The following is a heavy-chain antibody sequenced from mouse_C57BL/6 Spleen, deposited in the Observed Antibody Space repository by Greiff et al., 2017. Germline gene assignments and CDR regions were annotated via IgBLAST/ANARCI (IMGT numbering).Heavy chain of an antibody. J-gene: IGHJ4*01. CDR2: IYPRSGNT. Sequence: VQLQQSGAELARPGASVKLSCKASGYTFTSYGISWVKQRTGQGLEWIGEIYPRSGNTYYNEKFKGKATLTADTSSITAYMELRSLTSEDSAVYFCARLLRFNYYAVDYWGQGTSVTVSS. D-gene: IGHD1-1*01. CDR3: ARLLRFNYYAVDY. CDR1: GYTFTSYG. V-gene: IGHV1-81*01.